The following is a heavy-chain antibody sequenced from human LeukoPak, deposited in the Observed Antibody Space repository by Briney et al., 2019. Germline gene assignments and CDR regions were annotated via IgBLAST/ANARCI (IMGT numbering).Heavy chain of an antibody. CDR1: GFIFNNYA. J-gene: IGHJ4*02. Sequence: GRSLRLSCAASGFIFNNYAMNWVRQAPGKGLEWVSGISGSGDSTFYADSVKGRFTISRDNSKNTLDLQMNSLRAEDTAVYYCAKSRSSSVSCYNYWGQGTLVTVSS. CDR2: ISGSGDST. V-gene: IGHV3-23*01. D-gene: IGHD2-2*02. CDR3: AKSRSSSVSCYNY.